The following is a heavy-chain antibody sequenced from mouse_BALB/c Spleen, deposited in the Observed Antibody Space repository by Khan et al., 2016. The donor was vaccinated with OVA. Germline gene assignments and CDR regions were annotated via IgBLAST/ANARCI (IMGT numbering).Heavy chain of an antibody. CDR1: GFSLSRYN. V-gene: IGHV2-6-4*01. CDR3: ARAYYRYDGYYAMDY. D-gene: IGHD2-14*01. Sequence: VQLQESGPGPVAPSQSLSITCTVSGFSLSRYNIHWIRQPPGKGLEWLGMIWGGGGTDYNSTLKSRLSISKDNSKSQVFLKMNSLQTDDTVMYYCARAYYRYDGYYAMDYWGQGTSVTVSS. CDR2: IWGGGGT. J-gene: IGHJ4*01.